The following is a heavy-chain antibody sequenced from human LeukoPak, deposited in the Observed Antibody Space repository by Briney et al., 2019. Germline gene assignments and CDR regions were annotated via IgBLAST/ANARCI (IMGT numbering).Heavy chain of an antibody. V-gene: IGHV4-38-2*02. Sequence: SETLSLTCTVSAYSISSGFHWAWIRQPPGRGMEWIASISYRGTTYFNPSLKSRVTISTDTSKNHFSLKLSFVTAADTAIYYCARLQYNWNFFDYWGQGVLVTVSS. D-gene: IGHD1-7*01. J-gene: IGHJ4*02. CDR3: ARLQYNWNFFDY. CDR1: AYSISSGFH. CDR2: ISYRGTT.